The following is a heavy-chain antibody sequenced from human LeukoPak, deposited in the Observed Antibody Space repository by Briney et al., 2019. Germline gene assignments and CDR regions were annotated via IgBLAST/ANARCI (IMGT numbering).Heavy chain of an antibody. V-gene: IGHV3-11*06. CDR2: ISSSSNYK. CDR3: ARVINSGWLGELSD. J-gene: IGHJ4*02. Sequence: GGSLRLSCAASGFTFSDYYMSWIRQAPGKGLEWISYISSSSNYKHYADSVQGRFTISRDDAKNTPYLQMNSLRAEDTAVYYCARVINSGWLGELSDWGQGTLATVSS. D-gene: IGHD6-19*01. CDR1: GFTFSDYY.